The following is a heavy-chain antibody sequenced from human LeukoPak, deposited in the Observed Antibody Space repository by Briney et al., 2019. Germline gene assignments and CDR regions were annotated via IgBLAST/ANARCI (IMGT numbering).Heavy chain of an antibody. CDR2: ISAYNGNT. Sequence: GASVKVSCKASGYTFTSYGISWVRQAPGQGLERMGWISAYNGNTNYAQKLQGRVTMTTHTSTTTAYMELRSLRSDDTAVYYCARGWYCSSTSCYYIAEYFQHWGQGTLVTVSS. D-gene: IGHD2-2*01. V-gene: IGHV1-18*01. J-gene: IGHJ1*01. CDR1: GYTFTSYG. CDR3: ARGWYCSSTSCYYIAEYFQH.